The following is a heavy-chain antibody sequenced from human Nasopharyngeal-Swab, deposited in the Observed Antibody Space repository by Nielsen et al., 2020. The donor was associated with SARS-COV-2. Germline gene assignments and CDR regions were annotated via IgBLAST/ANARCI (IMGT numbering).Heavy chain of an antibody. D-gene: IGHD4-23*01. CDR2: IIPIFGTA. J-gene: IGHJ6*03. V-gene: IGHV1-69*01. CDR3: ARPTVVTPPSYYYYYMDV. Sequence: WVRQAPGQGLEWTGGIIPIFGTANYAQKFQGRVTITADESTGTAYMELSSLRSEDTAVYYCARPTVVTPPSYYYYYMDVWGKGTTVTVSS.